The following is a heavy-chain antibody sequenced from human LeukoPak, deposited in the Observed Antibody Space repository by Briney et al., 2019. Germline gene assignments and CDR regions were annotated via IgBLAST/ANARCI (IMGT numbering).Heavy chain of an antibody. CDR2: ISHSGST. D-gene: IGHD4-23*01. Sequence: SETLSLTCAVSGGSISSSNSNWWSWVRQPPGKGLEWIGEISHSGSTNYNPSLKSRVTISVDKSKNQFSLKLSSVTAADTAVYYCARDLHGGNSFTSDWYFDLWGRGTLVTVSS. J-gene: IGHJ2*01. V-gene: IGHV4-4*02. CDR1: GGSISSSNSNW. CDR3: ARDLHGGNSFTSDWYFDL.